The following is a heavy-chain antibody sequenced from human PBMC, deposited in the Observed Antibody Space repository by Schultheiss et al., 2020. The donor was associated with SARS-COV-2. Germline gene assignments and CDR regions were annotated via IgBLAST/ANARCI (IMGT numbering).Heavy chain of an antibody. Sequence: GGSLRLSCAASGFTFSNSDMNWVHQAPGKGLEWVSGVSWNGSRTHYADSVKGRFIISRDNSRNTLYLQTNSLRAEDTAVYYCARDQWCGSTSCYTDYWGQGTLVTVSS. J-gene: IGHJ4*02. CDR3: ARDQWCGSTSCYTDY. CDR1: GFTFSNSD. CDR2: VSWNGSRT. D-gene: IGHD2-2*02. V-gene: IGHV3-35*01.